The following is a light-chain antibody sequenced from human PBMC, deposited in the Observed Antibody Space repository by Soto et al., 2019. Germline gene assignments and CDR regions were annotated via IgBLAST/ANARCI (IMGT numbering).Light chain of an antibody. CDR2: DAS. Sequence: DIQMTQSPSSLSASVGDRVTITCQASQDISNYLNWYQQRPGKAPQLLIYDASNLETGVPSRFSGSGSGTDFTFTISSLQPEDIATYYWQQDDNPPTFGQGTKLEIK. CDR1: QDISNY. CDR3: QQDDNPPT. V-gene: IGKV1-33*01. J-gene: IGKJ2*01.